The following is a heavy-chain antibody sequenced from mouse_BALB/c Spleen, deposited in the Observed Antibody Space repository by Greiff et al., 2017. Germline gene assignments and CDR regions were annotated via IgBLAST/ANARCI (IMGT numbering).Heavy chain of an antibody. CDR3: ARGGVYRYDGYAMDY. Sequence: VKLMESGPGLVAPSQSLSITCTVSGFSLTSYGVHWVRQPPGKGLEWLGVIWAGGSTNYNSALMSRLSISKDNSKSQVFLKMNSLQTDDTAMYYCARGGVYRYDGYAMDYWGQGTSVTVSS. V-gene: IGHV2-9*02. J-gene: IGHJ4*01. CDR2: IWAGGST. CDR1: GFSLTSYG. D-gene: IGHD2-14*01.